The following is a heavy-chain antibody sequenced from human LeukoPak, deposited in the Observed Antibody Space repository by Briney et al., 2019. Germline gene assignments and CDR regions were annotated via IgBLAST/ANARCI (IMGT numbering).Heavy chain of an antibody. V-gene: IGHV3-74*01. CDR2: ISPDGRST. CDR3: VRGASGGHYVIDY. J-gene: IGHJ4*02. Sequence: GGSLRLSCAASGFTYGNYLMHWVRQAPGKGLVWVSRISPDGRSTNYADFVKGRFTVSRDNAMNTVYLQMNSLRTENTAVYYCVRGASGGHYVIDYWGQGTLVTVSS. D-gene: IGHD1-26*01. CDR1: GFTYGNYL.